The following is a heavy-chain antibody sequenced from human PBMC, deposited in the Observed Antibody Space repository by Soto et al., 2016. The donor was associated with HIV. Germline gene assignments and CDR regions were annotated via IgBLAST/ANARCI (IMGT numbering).Heavy chain of an antibody. Sequence: EVQLVESGGGLVKPGGSLRLSCAASGFTFSNAWMSWVRQAPGKGLEWVGRIKSKTDGGTTDYAAPVKGRFTISRDDSKNTLYLQMNSLKTEDTAVYYCTTDYYDSSGLDYWGQGTLVTVSS. CDR3: TTDYYDSSGLDY. CDR2: IKSKTDGGTT. V-gene: IGHV3-15*01. D-gene: IGHD3-22*01. J-gene: IGHJ4*02. CDR1: GFTFSNAW.